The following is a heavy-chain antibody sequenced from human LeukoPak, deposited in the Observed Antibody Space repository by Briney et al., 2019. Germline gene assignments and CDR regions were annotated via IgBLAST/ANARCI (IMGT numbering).Heavy chain of an antibody. D-gene: IGHD2-15*01. CDR1: GFTLSDYY. V-gene: IGHV3-11*01. CDR3: ARDYCSGGSCYSPDGYFDY. J-gene: IGHJ4*02. Sequence: PGGSLRLSCAASGFTLSDYYMSWIRQAPGKGLEWVSYISSSGSTIYYADSVKGRFTISRDNAKNSLYLQMNSLRAEDTAVYYCARDYCSGGSCYSPDGYFDYWGQGTLVTVSS. CDR2: ISSSGSTI.